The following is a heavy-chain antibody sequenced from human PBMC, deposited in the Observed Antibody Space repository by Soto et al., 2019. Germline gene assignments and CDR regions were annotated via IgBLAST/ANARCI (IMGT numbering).Heavy chain of an antibody. Sequence: PSVKVSFKSSGATFNSYAISWVRQAPGQGLEWMGGIIPIFGTPNYAQKFQGRVTITADKPTSTAYMELSSLRSEDTAVYYCARDLYCDSTNCSYYLDYWGQGTLVTVS. CDR1: GATFNSYA. V-gene: IGHV1-69*06. D-gene: IGHD2-2*01. J-gene: IGHJ4*02. CDR2: IIPIFGTP. CDR3: ARDLYCDSTNCSYYLDY.